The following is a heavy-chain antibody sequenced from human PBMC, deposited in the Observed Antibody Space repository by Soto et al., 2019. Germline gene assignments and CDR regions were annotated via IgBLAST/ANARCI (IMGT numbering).Heavy chain of an antibody. V-gene: IGHV4-39*01. D-gene: IGHD3-10*01. Sequence: SETLSLTCTVSGGSISSSSYYWGWIRQPPGKGLEWIGSIYYSGSTYYNPSLKSRVTISVDTSKNQFSLKLSSVTAADTAVYYCARNGLEDKLLWFGEDGYYFDYWGQGTLVTVSS. J-gene: IGHJ4*02. CDR1: GGSISSSSYY. CDR2: IYYSGST. CDR3: ARNGLEDKLLWFGEDGYYFDY.